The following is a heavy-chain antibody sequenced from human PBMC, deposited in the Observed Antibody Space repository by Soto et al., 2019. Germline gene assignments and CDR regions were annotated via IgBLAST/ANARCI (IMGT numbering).Heavy chain of an antibody. CDR3: ARGAAASTIFDS. V-gene: IGHV4-59*08. Sequence: PSETLSLTCTVSGGSIGTYYLSWIRQPPGKELEWIGYIYYSGSTNYNPSLKSRVTISLGTSNNQFSLKLSSVTAADTAVYYCARGAAASTIFDSWGHGTLVTVSS. CDR2: IYYSGST. J-gene: IGHJ4*01. D-gene: IGHD6-13*01. CDR1: GGSIGTYY.